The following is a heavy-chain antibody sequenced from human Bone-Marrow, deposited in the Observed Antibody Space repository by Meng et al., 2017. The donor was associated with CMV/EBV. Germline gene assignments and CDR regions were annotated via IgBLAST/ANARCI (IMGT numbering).Heavy chain of an antibody. D-gene: IGHD3-3*01. CDR3: ARDAPLYDFWSGYYTGFYYGMDV. V-gene: IGHV4-61*01. J-gene: IGHJ6*02. CDR1: GQSFSSGYY. CDR2: IYYSGST. Sequence: SETLSLTCTVSGQSFSSGYYWGWIRQPPGKGLEWIGYIYYSGSTNYNPSLKSRVTISVDTSKNQFSLKLSSVTAADTAVYYCARDAPLYDFWSGYYTGFYYGMDVWGQGTTVTVSS.